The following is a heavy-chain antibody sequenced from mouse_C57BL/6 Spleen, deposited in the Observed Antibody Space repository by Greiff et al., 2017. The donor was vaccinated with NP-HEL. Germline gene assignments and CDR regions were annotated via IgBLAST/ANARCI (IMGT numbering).Heavy chain of an antibody. CDR3: ARSIMAN. V-gene: IGHV3-2*02. CDR1: GYSITSDYA. J-gene: IGHJ2*01. Sequence: DVQLVESGPGLVKPSQSLSLTCTVTGYSITSDYAWNWIRQFPGNKLEWMGYISYSGSTSYNPSLKSRISITRDTSNNQFFLQLNSVTTEDTAPYYCARSIMANWGQGTTLTVAS. CDR2: ISYSGST.